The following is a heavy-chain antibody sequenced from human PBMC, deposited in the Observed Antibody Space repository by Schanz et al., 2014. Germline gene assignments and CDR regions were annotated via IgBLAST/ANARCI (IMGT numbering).Heavy chain of an antibody. CDR2: IGVDGTTT. CDR1: EFTFSTDA. D-gene: IGHD6-13*01. CDR3: AKSQGSSFDS. Sequence: EVQLAESGGGLVQPGGSLRLSCAASEFTFSTDAMSWVRQAPGKGLEWVSVIGVDGTTTYYADSVKGRFTISSDNSKSTLYLQMSSLRAEDTAVYYCAKSQGSSFDSWGQGTLVTVSS. J-gene: IGHJ4*02. V-gene: IGHV3-23*04.